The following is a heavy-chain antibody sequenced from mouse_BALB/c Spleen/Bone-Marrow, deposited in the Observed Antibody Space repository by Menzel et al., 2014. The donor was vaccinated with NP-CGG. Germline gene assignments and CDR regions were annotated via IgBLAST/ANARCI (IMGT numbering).Heavy chain of an antibody. D-gene: IGHD1-1*01. J-gene: IGHJ4*01. CDR3: ARRRSLYYAMDY. Sequence: EVQGVESGGGLVQPGGSLKLSCATSGFTFSDYYMYWVRQTPEKRLEWAAYISNGGGSTYYPDTVKGRFTISRDNAKNTLYLQMSRLKSEDTAMYYCARRRSLYYAMDYWGQGTSVTVSS. V-gene: IGHV5-12*02. CDR1: GFTFSDYY. CDR2: ISNGGGST.